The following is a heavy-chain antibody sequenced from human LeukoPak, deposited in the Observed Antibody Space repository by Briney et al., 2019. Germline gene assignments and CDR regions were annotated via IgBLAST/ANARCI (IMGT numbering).Heavy chain of an antibody. CDR3: ARVPPIHPPSKGPSWFDP. J-gene: IGHJ5*02. CDR1: GGSISSSSYY. CDR2: IYYSGST. D-gene: IGHD4-11*01. Sequence: TLSLTCTASGGSISSSSYYWVWIRQPPGKGLEWIGYIYYSGSTYYNPSLKSRVTISVDTSKNQFSLKLSSVTAADTAVYYCARVPPIHPPSKGPSWFDPWGQGTLVTVSS. V-gene: IGHV4-30-4*08.